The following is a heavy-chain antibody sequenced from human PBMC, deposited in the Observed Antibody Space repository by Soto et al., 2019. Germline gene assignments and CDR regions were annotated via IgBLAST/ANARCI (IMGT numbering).Heavy chain of an antibody. V-gene: IGHV1-3*01. Sequence: QVQIVQSGAEVKRPGASVKLSCKASGYTFTTYAIHWVRQAPGRRLEYMGGINVGNGDTKYSQKFQGRVTITMDTSASTSYMELSSLRSEDTAVYYCWMVILFWAFDMWGQGTLVTVSS. CDR1: GYTFTTYA. CDR2: INVGNGDT. J-gene: IGHJ3*02. CDR3: WMVILFWAFDM. D-gene: IGHD2-21*01.